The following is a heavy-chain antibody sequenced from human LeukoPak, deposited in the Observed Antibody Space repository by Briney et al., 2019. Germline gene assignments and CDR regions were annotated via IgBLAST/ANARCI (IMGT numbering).Heavy chain of an antibody. D-gene: IGHD3-22*01. Sequence: PGGSLRLSCAASGFTFRSYAMNWVRQAPGKGLEWVASIIGSGGSTYYADSVKGRFTISRDNSKNTLYLQMNSLRAEDTAVYYCARNIPYYYDSSGYADYWGQGTLVTVSS. CDR1: GFTFRSYA. CDR3: ARNIPYYYDSSGYADY. J-gene: IGHJ4*02. V-gene: IGHV3-23*01. CDR2: IIGSGGST.